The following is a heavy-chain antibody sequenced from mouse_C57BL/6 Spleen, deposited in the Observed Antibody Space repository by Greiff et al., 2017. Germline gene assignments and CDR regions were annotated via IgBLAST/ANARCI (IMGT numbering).Heavy chain of an antibody. CDR2: FYPGSGSI. D-gene: IGHD1-1*01. J-gene: IGHJ2*01. V-gene: IGHV1-62-2*01. CDR3: ARHEGPLYGSSSYYFDY. CDR1: GYTFTEYT. Sequence: QVQLKESGAELVKPGASVKLSCKASGYTFTEYTIHWVKQSSGQGLEWIGWFYPGSGSIKYNEKFKDKATLTADKSSSTVYMEHSRLTSEDSAVYFCARHEGPLYGSSSYYFDYWGQGTTLTVSS.